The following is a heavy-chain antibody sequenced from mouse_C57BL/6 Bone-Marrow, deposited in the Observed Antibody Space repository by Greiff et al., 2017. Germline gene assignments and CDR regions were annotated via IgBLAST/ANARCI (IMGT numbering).Heavy chain of an antibody. Sequence: EVKLVESGGGLVKPGGSLKLSCAASGFTFSDYGIHWVRQAPEKGLEWVAYISRGSSTIYYADTVKGRFTISRDNAKNTPFLHRTSLRSEDTAMYDGATGFDYWGQGTTLTVSS. CDR3: ATGFDY. CDR2: ISRGSSTI. CDR1: GFTFSDYG. J-gene: IGHJ2*01. V-gene: IGHV5-17*01.